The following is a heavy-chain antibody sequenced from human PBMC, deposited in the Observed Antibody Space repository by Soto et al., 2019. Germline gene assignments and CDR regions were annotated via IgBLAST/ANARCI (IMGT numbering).Heavy chain of an antibody. CDR3: ASGYSSSSYHYYGMDV. D-gene: IGHD6-6*01. J-gene: IGHJ6*02. CDR1: GGSVSSGSYY. Sequence: PSETLSLTCTVSGGSVSSGSYYWSWIRQPPGKGLEWIGYIYYSGSTNYNPSLKGRVTISVDTSKNQFSLKLSSVTAADTAVYYCASGYSSSSYHYYGMDVWGQGTTVTVSS. CDR2: IYYSGST. V-gene: IGHV4-61*01.